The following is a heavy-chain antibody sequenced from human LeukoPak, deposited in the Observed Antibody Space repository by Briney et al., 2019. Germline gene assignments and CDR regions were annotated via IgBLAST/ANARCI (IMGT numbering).Heavy chain of an antibody. CDR1: GFTFVIHD. D-gene: IGHD4-17*01. CDR3: AKDPDYGDFWYGMDV. CDR2: ISPDGSTT. V-gene: IGHV3-23*01. J-gene: IGHJ6*04. Sequence: PGASLRLSCAASGFTFVIHDMSWVRQVPGKGLEWVSEISPDGSTTHYLDSVKGRFIISRDNSKNTLYLQMNSLRAEDTAVYYCAKDPDYGDFWYGMDVWGKGTTVTVSS.